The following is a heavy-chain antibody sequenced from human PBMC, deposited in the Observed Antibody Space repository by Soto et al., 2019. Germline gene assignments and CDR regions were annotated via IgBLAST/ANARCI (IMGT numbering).Heavy chain of an antibody. CDR1: GGSFSCYY. D-gene: IGHD3-16*01. CDR3: ARDIITVIGGEIYYYFGMDV. Sequence: SETLSLTCAVYGGSFSCYYWSWIRQPPGKGLEWIGEINQSGTTHYNPSLKRRVNISIDTSKNQFSLNLTSVTAADTATYFCARDIITVIGGEIYYYFGMDVWGQGTTVTV. V-gene: IGHV4-34*01. CDR2: INQSGTT. J-gene: IGHJ6*02.